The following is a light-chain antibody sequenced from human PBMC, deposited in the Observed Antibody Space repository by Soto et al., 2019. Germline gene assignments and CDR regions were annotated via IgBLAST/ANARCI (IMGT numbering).Light chain of an antibody. CDR3: QQFNMSPWT. V-gene: IGKV1-39*01. Sequence: DIQMTQSPSSLSASVGDRVTITCRASQSISSYLNWHQQKPGKAPKLLIYAASSLQSGVPSRFSGSGSGTEFTLTISSLQPDDFATYFCQQFNMSPWTFGQGTKVDIK. CDR1: QSISSY. CDR2: AAS. J-gene: IGKJ1*01.